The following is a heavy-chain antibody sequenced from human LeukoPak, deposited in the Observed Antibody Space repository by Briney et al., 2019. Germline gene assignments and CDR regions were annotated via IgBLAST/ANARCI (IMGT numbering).Heavy chain of an antibody. CDR2: INPSGGST. V-gene: IGHV1-46*01. J-gene: IGHJ6*02. CDR3: ARDALAGAYCGGDCYNYYYYGMDV. D-gene: IGHD2-21*02. Sequence: ASVKVSCKASGYTFTSYYMHWVRQAPGQGLEWMGIINPSGGSTSCAQKFQGRVTMTRDTSTSTVYMELSSLRSEDTAVYYCARDALAGAYCGGDCYNYYYYGMDVWGQGTTVTVSS. CDR1: GYTFTSYY.